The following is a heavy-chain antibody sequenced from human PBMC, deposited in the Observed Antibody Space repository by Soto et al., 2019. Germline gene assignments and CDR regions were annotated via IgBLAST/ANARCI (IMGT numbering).Heavy chain of an antibody. V-gene: IGHV4-61*08. CDR3: ARQGDPNNWFDP. Sequence: ETLSHTCSVSGDSGSSGAHYWSWIRQPPGKGLEWIGYMYYSGSTSYNPSLKTGVTISVDTSKNQSSLKLSSVTAADTAVYYCARQGDPNNWFDPWGQGTLVTVSS. CDR1: GDSGSSGAHY. CDR2: MYYSGST. J-gene: IGHJ5*02. D-gene: IGHD3-16*01.